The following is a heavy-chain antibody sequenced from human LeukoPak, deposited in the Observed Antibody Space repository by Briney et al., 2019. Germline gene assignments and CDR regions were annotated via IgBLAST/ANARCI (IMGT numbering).Heavy chain of an antibody. CDR1: GFTFSSYW. J-gene: IGHJ6*03. V-gene: IGHV3-7*01. CDR3: ARANWNDYRVRYSYYMDV. CDR2: IQQDGSEK. Sequence: PGGSLRLSCAASGFTFSSYWMNWVRQAPGKGLEWLANIQQDGSEKYYVDSVKGRFTISRDNAKNSLYLQMNSLRDEDTAVYYCARANWNDYRVRYSYYMDVWGKGTTVTISS. D-gene: IGHD1-1*01.